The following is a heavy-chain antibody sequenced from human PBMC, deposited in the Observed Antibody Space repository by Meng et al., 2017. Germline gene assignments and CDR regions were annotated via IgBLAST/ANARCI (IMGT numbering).Heavy chain of an antibody. V-gene: IGHV1-24*01. CDR2: FDPEDGET. J-gene: IGHJ4*02. CDR1: GYTLTELS. CDR3: ATDPVRVIRELMS. Sequence: SVPVSCKVSGYTLTELSMHWVRQAPGKGLEWMGGFDPEDGETIYAQKFQGRVTMTEDTSTDTAYMELSSLRSEDTAVYYCATDPVRVIRELMSWGQGTLVTVSS. D-gene: IGHD1-26*01.